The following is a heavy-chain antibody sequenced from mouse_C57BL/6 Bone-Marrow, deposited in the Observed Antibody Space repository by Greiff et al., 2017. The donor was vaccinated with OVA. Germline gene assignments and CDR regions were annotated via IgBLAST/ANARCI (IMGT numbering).Heavy chain of an antibody. CDR3: AREEGYYDYLARSAY. V-gene: IGHV5-4*01. D-gene: IGHD2-4*01. Sequence: EVKLMESGGGLVKPGGSLKLPCAAPGFTFSSYAMSWVRQTPEKRLEWVATISDGGSYTYYPDNVKGRFTISRDNAKNNLYLQMSHLKSEDTAMYYCAREEGYYDYLARSAYWGQGALATVSA. CDR2: ISDGGSYT. J-gene: IGHJ3*01. CDR1: GFTFSSYA.